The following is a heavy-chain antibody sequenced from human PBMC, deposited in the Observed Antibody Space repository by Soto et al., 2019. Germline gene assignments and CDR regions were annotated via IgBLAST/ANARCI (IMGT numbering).Heavy chain of an antibody. D-gene: IGHD6-6*01. J-gene: IGHJ4*02. Sequence: QVQLVQSGAEVKKPGASVKVSCKASGYTFTSYEINWVRQATGQGLEWMGWMNPNSGNTGYAQKFQGRVTMTRNTSISTAYMELSSLRSEDTAVYYCARGVYLWAGSSSSGTDYWGQGTLVTVSS. CDR3: ARGVYLWAGSSSSGTDY. CDR2: MNPNSGNT. CDR1: GYTFTSYE. V-gene: IGHV1-8*01.